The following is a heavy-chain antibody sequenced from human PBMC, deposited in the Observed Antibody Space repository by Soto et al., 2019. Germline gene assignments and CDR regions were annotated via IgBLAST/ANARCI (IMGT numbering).Heavy chain of an antibody. CDR2: ISGSGIST. J-gene: IGHJ4*02. D-gene: IGHD5-18*01. CDR3: AREMDPLATALDY. CDR1: GFTFSSYA. V-gene: IGHV3-23*01. Sequence: PGGSLRLSCAASGFTFSSYAMNWVRQAPGKGLEWVSVISGSGISTYYADSVKGRFTISRDNSKNTLYLQMNSLRAEDTAVYYCAREMDPLATALDYWGQGTLVTVSS.